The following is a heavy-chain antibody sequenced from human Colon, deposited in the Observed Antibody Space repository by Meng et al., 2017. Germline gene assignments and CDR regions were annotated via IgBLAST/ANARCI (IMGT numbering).Heavy chain of an antibody. CDR3: ATGLRHGDWFDP. J-gene: IGHJ5*02. D-gene: IGHD4-17*01. V-gene: IGHV4-34*02. CDR2: IDHFGIS. Sequence: VQTQQGGAGLLKPSGTLSLTCAVSGGSFSGFYWSWIRQPPGKGLEWIGEIDHFGISNYNSSLKGRLTMSVDTSKKQISLTLTSVTAADTAVYYCATGLRHGDWFDPWGPGTLVTVSS. CDR1: GGSFSGFY.